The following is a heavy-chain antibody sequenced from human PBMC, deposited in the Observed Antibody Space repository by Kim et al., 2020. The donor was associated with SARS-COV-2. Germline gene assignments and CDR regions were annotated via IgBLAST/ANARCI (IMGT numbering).Heavy chain of an antibody. J-gene: IGHJ4*02. V-gene: IGHV4-39*01. CDR3: ARLWRPYYYDSTGQHVY. D-gene: IGHD3-22*01. CDR1: DGSISSSDFY. Sequence: SETLSLTCTVSDGSISSSDFYWGWIRQSPGKGLEWIGYITYNWNTHYNPSLKSRVTISADTSKNQFSLRLSFVTAADTAVYFCARLWRPYYYDSTGQHVYWGQGTLVTVSS. CDR2: ITYNWNT.